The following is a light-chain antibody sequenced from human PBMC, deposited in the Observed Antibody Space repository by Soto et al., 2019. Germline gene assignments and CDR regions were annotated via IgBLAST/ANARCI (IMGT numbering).Light chain of an antibody. CDR2: GAS. CDR1: QSVSSN. V-gene: IGKV3-15*01. Sequence: EIEMTQSPAALSVSLGERATITCRASQSVSSNLTCYQQKPGQAPRLLIHGASTRATGVPSRFSGSGSGTDFTLTISRLQPEDFAVYYCQQYNNRPLTFGQGTKVEIK. J-gene: IGKJ1*01. CDR3: QQYNNRPLT.